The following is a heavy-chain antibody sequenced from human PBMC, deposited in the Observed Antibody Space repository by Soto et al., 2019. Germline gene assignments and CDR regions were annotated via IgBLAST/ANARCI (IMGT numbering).Heavy chain of an antibody. J-gene: IGHJ5*02. CDR3: ARSIAAAGTNWFDP. CDR2: IYTSGST. D-gene: IGHD6-13*01. CDR1: GGSISSYY. V-gene: IGHV4-4*07. Sequence: PSETLSLTCTVSGGSISSYYWSWIRQPAGKGLEWIGRIYTSGSTNYNPSLKSRVTMSVDTSKNQFSLKLSSVTAADTAVYYCARSIAAAGTNWFDPWGQGTLVTVSS.